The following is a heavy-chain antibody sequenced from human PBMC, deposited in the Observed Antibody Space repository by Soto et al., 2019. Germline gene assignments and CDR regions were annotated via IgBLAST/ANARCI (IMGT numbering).Heavy chain of an antibody. V-gene: IGHV3-66*01. CDR1: GFTVSSKY. Sequence: EVQLVESGGGLVQPGGSLRLSCAASGFTVSSKYMSWVRQAPGKGLEWVSLIQSGGTTYYADSVKGRFTISRDSSKXXXXXXXXXLRXEXXXXXXXXXXXILCSGGSCYGVPMDVWGKGTTVTVSS. CDR3: XXXXILCSGGSCYGVPMDV. J-gene: IGHJ6*03. CDR2: IQSGGTT. D-gene: IGHD2-15*01.